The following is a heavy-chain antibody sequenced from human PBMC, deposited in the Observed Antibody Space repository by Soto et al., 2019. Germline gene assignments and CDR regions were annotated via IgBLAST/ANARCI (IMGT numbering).Heavy chain of an antibody. CDR1: GYTFTSYG. CDR2: ISAYNGNT. V-gene: IGHV1-18*01. D-gene: IGHD3-22*01. CDR3: AREWSGNYYDSSGYYPDYYYGMDV. J-gene: IGHJ6*02. Sequence: ASVKVSCKASGYTFTSYGISWVRQAPGQGLEWMGWISAYNGNTNYAQKLQGRVTMTTDTSTSTAYMELRSLRSDDTAVYYCAREWSGNYYDSSGYYPDYYYGMDVWGQGTTVTVS.